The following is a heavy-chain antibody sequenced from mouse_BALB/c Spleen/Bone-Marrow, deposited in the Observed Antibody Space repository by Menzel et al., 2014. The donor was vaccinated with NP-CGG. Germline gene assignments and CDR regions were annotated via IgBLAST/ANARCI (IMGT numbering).Heavy chain of an antibody. V-gene: IGHV1-54*01. CDR3: ARFTRDC. CDR2: INPGIGGT. CDR1: GYAFPNYF. J-gene: IGHJ2*01. Sequence: VQLQQSGDELVSPGTSVKVSCKASGYAFPNYFIEWFKQRPGQGLELIGRINPGIGGTTYNAKFKGKATLTADKSSTTAYMQLSSLTSDDSAVYFCARFTRDCWGQGTTLTVSS.